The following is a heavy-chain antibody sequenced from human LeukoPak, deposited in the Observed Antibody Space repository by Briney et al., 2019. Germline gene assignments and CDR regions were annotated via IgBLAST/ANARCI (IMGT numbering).Heavy chain of an antibody. D-gene: IGHD6-19*01. J-gene: IGHJ4*02. CDR2: IRYDGSNK. V-gene: IGHV3-30*02. CDR1: GFTFSSYG. CDR3: AKDLPKSVAGFFDY. Sequence: GGSLRLSCAASGFTFSSYGMHWVRQAPGKGLEWVAFIRYDGSNKYYADSVKGRFTLSRDNSKNTLYLQMNSLRAEDTAVYYCAKDLPKSVAGFFDYWGQGTLVTVSS.